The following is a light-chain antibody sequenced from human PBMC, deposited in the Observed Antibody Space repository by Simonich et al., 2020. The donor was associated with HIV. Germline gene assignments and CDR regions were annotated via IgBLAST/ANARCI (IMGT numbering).Light chain of an antibody. CDR1: QSVLSSSNNKNY. Sequence: DIVMTQSPDSLTVSLGEKATIHCKSSQSVLSSSNNKNYLTWYQQNPGQPPKLLIYWASTRESGVPARFSGSGSGTDFTLTITSLQAEDVAVYFCQQYYSTPLTFGGGTKVEIK. J-gene: IGKJ4*01. CDR2: WAS. CDR3: QQYYSTPLT. V-gene: IGKV4-1*01.